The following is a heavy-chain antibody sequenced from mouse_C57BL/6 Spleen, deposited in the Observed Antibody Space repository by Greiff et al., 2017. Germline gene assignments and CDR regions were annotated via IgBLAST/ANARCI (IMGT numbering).Heavy chain of an antibody. V-gene: IGHV1-81*01. J-gene: IGHJ4*01. CDR3: ARRTGPYYAMDY. D-gene: IGHD4-1*01. Sequence: QVQLQQSGAELARPGASVKLSCKASGYTFTSYGISWVKQRPGQGLEWIGEIYPRSGNTYYNEKFKGKATLTADKSSSTAYMELRSLTSEDSAVYFCARRTGPYYAMDYWGQGTSVTVSS. CDR1: GYTFTSYG. CDR2: IYPRSGNT.